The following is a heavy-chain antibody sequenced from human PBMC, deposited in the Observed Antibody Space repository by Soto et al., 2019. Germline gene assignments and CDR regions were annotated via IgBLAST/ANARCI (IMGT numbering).Heavy chain of an antibody. V-gene: IGHV4-34*01. Sequence: QVQLQQWGAGLLKPSETLSLTCAVYGGSFSGYYWSWIRQPPGKGLEWIGEINHSGSTNYNPSLKSRVTISVDTSKNQFSLKLSSVTAADTAVYYCARGAPPFSSGYYRTWGQGTLVTVSS. CDR3: ARGAPPFSSGYYRT. CDR2: INHSGST. J-gene: IGHJ5*02. D-gene: IGHD3-22*01. CDR1: GGSFSGYY.